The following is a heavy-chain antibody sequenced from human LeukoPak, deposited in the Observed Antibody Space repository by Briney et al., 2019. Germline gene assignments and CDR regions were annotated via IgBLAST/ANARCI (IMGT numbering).Heavy chain of an antibody. D-gene: IGHD3-22*01. V-gene: IGHV4-61*08. Sequence: SQTLSLTCTVSGGSISSGGYYWSWIRQPPGKGLEWIGYIYYSGSTNYNPSLKSRVTISVDTSKNQFSLKLSSVTAADTAVYYCARGRNYDSRRDPYGMDVWGQGTTVTVSS. CDR2: IYYSGST. CDR3: ARGRNYDSRRDPYGMDV. J-gene: IGHJ6*02. CDR1: GGSISSGGYY.